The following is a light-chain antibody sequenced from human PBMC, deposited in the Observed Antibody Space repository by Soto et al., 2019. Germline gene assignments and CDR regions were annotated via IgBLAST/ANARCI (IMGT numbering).Light chain of an antibody. CDR3: QQYNNWLYT. V-gene: IGKV3-15*01. Sequence: EIVMTQSPATLSVSPGERAALSCRASQSVSSSFAWYQQKPGQAPRLLIYGASTRATGIPVRFSGSGSGTEFTLTISSLQSEDFAVYYCQQYNNWLYTFGQGTKLEIK. J-gene: IGKJ2*01. CDR1: QSVSSS. CDR2: GAS.